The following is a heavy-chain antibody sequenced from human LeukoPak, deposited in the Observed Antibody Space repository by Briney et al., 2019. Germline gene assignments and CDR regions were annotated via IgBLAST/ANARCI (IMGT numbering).Heavy chain of an antibody. V-gene: IGHV1-46*01. CDR1: GYTFTSYY. CDR2: INPSGGST. Sequence: ASVKVSCKASGYTFTSYYMHWVRQAPGQGLEWMAIINPSGGSTNYAQKFQGRVTVTADESTSTAYMELSSLRSEDTAVYYCARYYSGWYYFDYWGQGTLVTVSS. J-gene: IGHJ4*02. CDR3: ARYYSGWYYFDY. D-gene: IGHD6-19*01.